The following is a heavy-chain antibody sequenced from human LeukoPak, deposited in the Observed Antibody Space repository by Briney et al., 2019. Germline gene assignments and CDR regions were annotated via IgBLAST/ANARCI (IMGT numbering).Heavy chain of an antibody. CDR1: GFTFSSYW. V-gene: IGHV3-7*01. CDR3: ARDSTTGRGYYYYMDV. CDR2: IKQDGSEK. Sequence: GGSLRLSCATSGFTFSSYWMSWVRQAPGKGLEWVANIKQDGSEKYYVDSVKGRFTISRDNAKNSLYLQMNSLRAEDTAVYYCARDSTTGRGYYYYMDVWGKGTTVTVSS. J-gene: IGHJ6*03. D-gene: IGHD1-1*01.